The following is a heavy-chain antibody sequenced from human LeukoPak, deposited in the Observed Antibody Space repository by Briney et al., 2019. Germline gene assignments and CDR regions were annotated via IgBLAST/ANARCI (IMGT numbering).Heavy chain of an antibody. CDR2: ISGSGGST. CDR1: GFTFSNFG. D-gene: IGHD4-17*01. V-gene: IGHV3-23*01. CDR3: ANVYGDSLPYY. J-gene: IGHJ4*02. Sequence: PGGSLRLSCAASGFTFSNFGMNWVRQAPGKGLEWVSAISGSGGSTYYADSVKGRFTISRDNSKNTLYLQMNSLRAEDTAVYYCANVYGDSLPYYWGQGTLVTVSS.